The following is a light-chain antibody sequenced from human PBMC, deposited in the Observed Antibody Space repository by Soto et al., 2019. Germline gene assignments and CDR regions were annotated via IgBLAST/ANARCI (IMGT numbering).Light chain of an antibody. J-gene: IGKJ1*01. CDR2: DAS. Sequence: DIQMTQSPSTPSASVGDRVTITCRASQSISSWLAWYQQKPGKAPKLLIYDASSLESGVPSRFSGSGSGTEFTLTISSLQPDDFATYYCQQYNSYPFGQGTKVEIK. CDR1: QSISSW. CDR3: QQYNSYP. V-gene: IGKV1-5*01.